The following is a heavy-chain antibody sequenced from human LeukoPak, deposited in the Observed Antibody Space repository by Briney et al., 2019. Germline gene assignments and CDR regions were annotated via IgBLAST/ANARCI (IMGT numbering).Heavy chain of an antibody. CDR3: ARATVPIYCSSTSCSIGPDY. J-gene: IGHJ4*02. D-gene: IGHD2-2*01. CDR2: IIPIFGTA. Sequence: GASVKVSCKASGGTFSSYAISWVRQAPGQGLEWMGGIIPIFGTANYAQKFQGRVTITTDESTSTAYMELSSLRSEDTAVYYCARATVPIYCSSTSCSIGPDYWGQGTLVTVSS. V-gene: IGHV1-69*05. CDR1: GGTFSSYA.